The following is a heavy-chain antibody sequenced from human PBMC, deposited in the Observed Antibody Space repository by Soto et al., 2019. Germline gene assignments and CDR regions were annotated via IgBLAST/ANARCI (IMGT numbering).Heavy chain of an antibody. CDR2: ISSNGGST. CDR1: GFTFSSYA. V-gene: IGHV3-64*01. CDR3: ATSVWLVAGDDAFDI. D-gene: IGHD6-19*01. J-gene: IGHJ3*02. Sequence: GGSLRLSCAASGFTFSSYAMHWVRQAPGKGLEYVSAISSNGGSTYYANSVKGRFTISRDNSKNTLYLQMGSLRAEDMAVYYCATSVWLVAGDDAFDIWGQGTMVTVSS.